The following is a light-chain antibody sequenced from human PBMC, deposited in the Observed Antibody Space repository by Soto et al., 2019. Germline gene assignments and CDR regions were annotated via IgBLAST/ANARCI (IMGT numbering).Light chain of an antibody. CDR2: GTS. CDR3: QQRSNWPLVT. V-gene: IGKV3-15*01. J-gene: IGKJ5*01. Sequence: ELVMTQSPATLSVSPGERATLSCRASQSFSSNVAWYQQKPGQAPRLLIYGTSTRVTGIPARFSGSGSGTEFTLTISSLQSEDFAVYYCQQRSNWPLVTFGQGTRLEIK. CDR1: QSFSSN.